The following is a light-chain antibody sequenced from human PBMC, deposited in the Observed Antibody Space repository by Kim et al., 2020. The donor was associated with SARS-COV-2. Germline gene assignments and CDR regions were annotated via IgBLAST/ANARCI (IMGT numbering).Light chain of an antibody. J-gene: IGLJ2*01. CDR3: AAWDDSLSGYVV. CDR1: SSTIGSNY. CDR2: RNN. Sequence: QRVTISCSGSSSTIGSNYVYWYQQLPGTAPKLLIYRNNQRPSGVPDRFSGSKSGTSASLAISGLRSEDEADYYCAAWDDSLSGYVVFGGGTQLTVL. V-gene: IGLV1-47*01.